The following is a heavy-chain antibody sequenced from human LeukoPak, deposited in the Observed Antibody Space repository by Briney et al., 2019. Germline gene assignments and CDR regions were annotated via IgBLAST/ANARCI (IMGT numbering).Heavy chain of an antibody. CDR1: GGSFSGYY. CDR3: ARDHPTRIAAAGRSFDY. J-gene: IGHJ4*02. D-gene: IGHD6-13*01. CDR2: INHSGST. V-gene: IGHV4-34*01. Sequence: PSETLSLTCAVYGGSFSGYYWSWIRQPPGKGLEWIGEINHSGSTNYNPSLKSRVTISVDTSKNQFSLKLSSVTAADMAVYYCARDHPTRIAAAGRSFDYWGQGTLVTVSS.